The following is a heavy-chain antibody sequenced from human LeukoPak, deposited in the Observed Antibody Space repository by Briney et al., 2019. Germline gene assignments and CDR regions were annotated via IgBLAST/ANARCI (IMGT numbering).Heavy chain of an antibody. Sequence: ASVMVSCRASGYTFTAYNVHWVRQAPGQGLEWMGHINPNTSGTNYAQNFQGRVTMTRDTSISTAYLDLSRLRSDDTAVYYCARDPGEMIVATTFDYWGQGTLVTVSS. J-gene: IGHJ4*02. CDR3: ARDPGEMIVATTFDY. V-gene: IGHV1-2*06. CDR1: GYTFTAYN. CDR2: INPNTSGT. D-gene: IGHD5-12*01.